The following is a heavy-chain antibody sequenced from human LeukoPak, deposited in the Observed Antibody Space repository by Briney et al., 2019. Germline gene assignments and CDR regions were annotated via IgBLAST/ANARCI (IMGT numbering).Heavy chain of an antibody. V-gene: IGHV3-23*01. J-gene: IGHJ2*01. Sequence: GGSLRLSCAASGFTFSSQGMDWVRQAPGMGLEWVSGVSPSGDITYYADSVKGRFAISRDNSRNTVYFQLNSLRADDTAVYYCAKDIDWGRFDVWGRGTLVTVSS. CDR1: GFTFSSQG. CDR3: AKDIDWGRFDV. D-gene: IGHD7-27*01. CDR2: VSPSGDIT.